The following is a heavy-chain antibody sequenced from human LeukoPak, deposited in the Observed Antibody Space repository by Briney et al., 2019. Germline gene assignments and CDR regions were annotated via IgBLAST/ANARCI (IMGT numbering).Heavy chain of an antibody. Sequence: PGGSLRLSCGATGFTFSSYTMSWVRQAPGKGLEWVANIKQDGSEKYYVDSVKGRFTISRDNAKNSLYLQMNSLRAEDAAVYYCARDHGSSSPDYWGQGTLVTVSS. V-gene: IGHV3-7*01. J-gene: IGHJ4*02. D-gene: IGHD6-6*01. CDR2: IKQDGSEK. CDR3: ARDHGSSSPDY. CDR1: GFTFSSYT.